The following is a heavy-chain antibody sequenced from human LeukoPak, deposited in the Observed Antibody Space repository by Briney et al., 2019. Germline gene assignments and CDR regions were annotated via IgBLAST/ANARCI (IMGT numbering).Heavy chain of an antibody. Sequence: GGSLRLSCAPSGFTFSRHGMHWVRQAPGKGLEWVAIISNDGSRKYYAHSVEGRFTISRDNSKNTLYLQMDSLRAEDTAVYYCARDRAWNYFDYWGQEPWSPSPQ. J-gene: IGHJ4*01. D-gene: IGHD3-3*01. CDR2: ISNDGSRK. V-gene: IGHV3-30*03. CDR3: ARDRAWNYFDY. CDR1: GFTFSRHG.